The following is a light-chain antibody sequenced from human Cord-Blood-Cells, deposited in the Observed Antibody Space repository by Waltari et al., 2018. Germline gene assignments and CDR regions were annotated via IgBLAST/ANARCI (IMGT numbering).Light chain of an antibody. J-gene: IGKJ1*01. CDR2: GAS. Sequence: EIVMTQSPATLSVSPGERATLSCRASQSVSSNLAWYQQKPGQAPRLLIYGASTRATGIPARFSGSVSGTEFTLTISSLQSEDFAVYYCQQNNNWPRTFGQGTKVEIK. CDR3: QQNNNWPRT. V-gene: IGKV3-15*01. CDR1: QSVSSN.